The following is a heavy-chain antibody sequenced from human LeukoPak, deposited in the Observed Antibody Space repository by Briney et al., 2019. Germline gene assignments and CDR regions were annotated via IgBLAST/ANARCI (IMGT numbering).Heavy chain of an antibody. V-gene: IGHV1-24*01. J-gene: IGHJ6*03. D-gene: IGHD5-18*01. Sequence: GASVKVSCKVSGYTLTELSMHWVRQAPGKGLEWMGGFDPEDGETIYAQKFQGRVTMTEDTSTDTAYMELSSLRSEDTAVYYCARVRAPGYSYGYHYYYYMDVWGKGTTVTVSS. CDR2: FDPEDGET. CDR1: GYTLTELS. CDR3: ARVRAPGYSYGYHYYYYMDV.